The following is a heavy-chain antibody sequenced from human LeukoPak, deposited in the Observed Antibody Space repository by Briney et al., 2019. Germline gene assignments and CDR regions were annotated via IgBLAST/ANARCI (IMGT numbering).Heavy chain of an antibody. CDR1: GYTFTSYG. V-gene: IGHV1-18*01. J-gene: IGHJ6*03. CDR2: ISAYNGNT. D-gene: IGHD3-22*01. Sequence: GASVKVSCKASGYTFTSYGISWVRQAPGQGLEWMGWISAYNGNTNYAQKLQGRVTMTTDTSTSTAYMELRSLRSDDTAVYYCARGGYDSSGYSEGYYMDVWGKGTTVTISS. CDR3: ARGGYDSSGYSEGYYMDV.